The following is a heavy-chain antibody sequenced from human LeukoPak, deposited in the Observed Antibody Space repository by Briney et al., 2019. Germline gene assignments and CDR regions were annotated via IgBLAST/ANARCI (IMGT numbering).Heavy chain of an antibody. D-gene: IGHD6-13*01. CDR3: TRGGATSSWYWFF. Sequence: GGSLRLSCAASGFTFSSHWMTWVRQAPGKGPEWVASINKDGSEQYYVDSVKGRLTISRDNAKNSLSLQVSSLRAEDTAVYYCTRGGATSSWYWFFWGQGTLVTVSS. CDR1: GFTFSSHW. V-gene: IGHV3-7*01. CDR2: INKDGSEQ. J-gene: IGHJ4*02.